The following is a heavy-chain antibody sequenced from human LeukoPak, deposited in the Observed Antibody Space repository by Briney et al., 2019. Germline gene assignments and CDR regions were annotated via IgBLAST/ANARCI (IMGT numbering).Heavy chain of an antibody. D-gene: IGHD3-16*01. CDR3: ATTRGGNYHWDY. CDR1: GYSFTSYW. CDR2: MYPANSDT. V-gene: IGHV5-51*01. J-gene: IGHJ4*02. Sequence: GESLKISCKGSGYSFTSYWIGWVRQMPGKGLEWMGIMYPANSDTRYKPSFQGQVTMSADRSISTAYLQWSSLKAPDTAIYYCATTRGGNYHWDYWGQGTLVTVSS.